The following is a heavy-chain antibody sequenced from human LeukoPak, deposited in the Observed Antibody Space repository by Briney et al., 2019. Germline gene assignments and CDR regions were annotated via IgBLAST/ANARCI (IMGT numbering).Heavy chain of an antibody. CDR1: GFTFSSYG. V-gene: IGHV3-30*18. Sequence: GGSLRLSCAASGFTFSSYGMHWVRQAPSKGLEWVAVISYDGSNKYYADSVKGRFTISRDNSKNTLYLQMNSLRAEDTAVYYCAKAGVAGTKYYYDSSGYYYYNWFDPWGQGTLVTVSS. CDR3: AKAGVAGTKYYYDSSGYYYYNWFDP. CDR2: ISYDGSNK. J-gene: IGHJ5*02. D-gene: IGHD3-22*01.